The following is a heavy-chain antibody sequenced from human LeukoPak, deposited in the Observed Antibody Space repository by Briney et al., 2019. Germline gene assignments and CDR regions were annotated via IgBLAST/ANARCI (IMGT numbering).Heavy chain of an antibody. Sequence: SQTLSLTCTVSGGSISSGSYYWSWIRQPAGKGLEWIGRIYTSGSTNYNPSLKSRVTISVDTSKNQFSLKLSSVTAADTAVYYCARVELSITYYYYYMDVWGKGTTVTVSS. CDR3: ARVELSITYYYYYMDV. CDR1: GGSISSGSYY. CDR2: IYTSGST. V-gene: IGHV4-61*02. J-gene: IGHJ6*03. D-gene: IGHD1-26*01.